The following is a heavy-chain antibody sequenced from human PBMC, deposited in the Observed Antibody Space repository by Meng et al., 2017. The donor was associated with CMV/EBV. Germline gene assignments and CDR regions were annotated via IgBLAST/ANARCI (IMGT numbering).Heavy chain of an antibody. CDR3: ARAAGSLLRYYFDY. CDR1: GFTFSSYS. D-gene: IGHD3-10*01. V-gene: IGHV3-21*01. J-gene: IGHJ4*02. Sequence: GESLKISCAASGFTFSSYSMNWVRQAPGKGLEWVSSICSSSSYIYYADSVKGRFTISRDNAKNSLYLQMNGLRAEDTAVYYCARAAGSLLRYYFDYWGQGTLVTVSS. CDR2: ICSSSSYI.